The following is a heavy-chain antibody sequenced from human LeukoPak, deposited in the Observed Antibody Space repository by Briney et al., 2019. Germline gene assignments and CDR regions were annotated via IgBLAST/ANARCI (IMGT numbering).Heavy chain of an antibody. D-gene: IGHD1-1*01. CDR3: ASSTGTYYYYYGMDV. Sequence: ASVKVSCKASGGTFSSYTISWVRQAPGHGLEWMGRIIPILGIANYAQKFQGRVTITADKSTSTAYMELSSLRSEDTAVYYCASSTGTYYYYYGMDVWGQGTTVTVSS. J-gene: IGHJ6*02. CDR1: GGTFSSYT. V-gene: IGHV1-69*02. CDR2: IIPILGIA.